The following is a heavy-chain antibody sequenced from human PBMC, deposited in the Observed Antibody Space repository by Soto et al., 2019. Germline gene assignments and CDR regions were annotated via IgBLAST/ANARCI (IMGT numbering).Heavy chain of an antibody. D-gene: IGHD3-3*01. CDR1: GFTFSGYA. Sequence: PGGSLRLSCAASGFTFSGYAMHWVRQAPGKGLEWVAVISYDGSNKYYADSVKGRFTISRDNSKNTLYLQMNSLRAEDTAVYYCARDQLYYDFWSGYYPLHMDVWGQGTTVTVSS. CDR2: ISYDGSNK. V-gene: IGHV3-30-3*01. CDR3: ARDQLYYDFWSGYYPLHMDV. J-gene: IGHJ6*02.